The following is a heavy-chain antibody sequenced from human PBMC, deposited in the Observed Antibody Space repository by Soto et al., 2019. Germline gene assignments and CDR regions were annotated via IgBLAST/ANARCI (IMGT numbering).Heavy chain of an antibody. Sequence: QVHLQESGPRLVEPSETLSLTCTVSGDSIRNSGHYWGWVRQPPGKALEWIGSVYYSGTSYRKPCIKSRLTMSVDTSKNQFSLKLTAVTAADTAIYYCARPATVAPPDAFQVWSQGTLVTVSS. J-gene: IGHJ3*01. CDR2: VYYSGTS. V-gene: IGHV4-39*01. D-gene: IGHD6-19*01. CDR3: ARPATVAPPDAFQV. CDR1: GDSIRNSGHY.